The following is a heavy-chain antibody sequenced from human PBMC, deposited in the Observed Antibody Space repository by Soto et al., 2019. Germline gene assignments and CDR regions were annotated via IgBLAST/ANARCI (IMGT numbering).Heavy chain of an antibody. CDR1: GYTFTSYY. CDR3: ARDQYEEYCGGDCGAPAFEY. V-gene: IGHV1-46*01. J-gene: IGHJ4*02. Sequence: VASVKVSCKASGYTFTSYYMHWVRQAPGQGLEWMGIINPSGGSTSYAQKFQGRVTVTRDTSTSTVYMELSSLRSEDTAVYYCARDQYEEYCGGDCGAPAFEYWGQGKLVTVS. CDR2: INPSGGST. D-gene: IGHD2-21*02.